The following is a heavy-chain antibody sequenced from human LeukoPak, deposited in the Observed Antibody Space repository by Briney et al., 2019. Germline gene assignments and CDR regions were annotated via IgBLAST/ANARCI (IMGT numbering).Heavy chain of an antibody. CDR2: INPNSGCT. Sequence: ASVKVSCKASGYTFTGHYMHWVRQAPGQGLEWMGRINPNSGCTNYAQKFQGRVTMTRDTSISTAYMELSRLRSDDTAVYYCARGGNRYSTFDYWGQGTLVTVSS. D-gene: IGHD6-13*01. CDR3: ARGGNRYSTFDY. V-gene: IGHV1-2*06. CDR1: GYTFTGHY. J-gene: IGHJ4*02.